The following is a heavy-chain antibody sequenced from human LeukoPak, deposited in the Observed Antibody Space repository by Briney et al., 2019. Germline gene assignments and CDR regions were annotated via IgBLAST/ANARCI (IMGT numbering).Heavy chain of an antibody. J-gene: IGHJ6*03. CDR2: TSSSGSST. CDR1: TFTFSNHA. Sequence: PGGSMRLYSAAYTFTFSNHAMSWLRHAQGKGLEWGSDTSSSGSSTFFADHVKGRFTMSRDNAKNSLYLQITTLQAEDTAVYYCARRSPETSSRFYYYMDVWGKGTTVTVSS. V-gene: IGHV3-23*01. CDR3: ARRSPETSSRFYYYMDV. D-gene: IGHD4-17*01.